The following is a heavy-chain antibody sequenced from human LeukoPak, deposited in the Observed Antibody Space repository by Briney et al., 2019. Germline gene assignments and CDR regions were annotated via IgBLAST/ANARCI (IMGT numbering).Heavy chain of an antibody. CDR2: ISGSGDNT. CDR3: AKMKGHPLQKYYMDV. CDR1: GITFSGFA. D-gene: IGHD2/OR15-2a*01. V-gene: IGHV3-23*01. Sequence: PGGSLRLSCAASGITFSGFAMSWVRRTPGKGLEWVSGISGSGDNTLYAASVKGRFTISRDNSKNTLYLEMNSLRAEDTAIYYCAKMKGHPLQKYYMDVWGQGTTVTVSS. J-gene: IGHJ6*01.